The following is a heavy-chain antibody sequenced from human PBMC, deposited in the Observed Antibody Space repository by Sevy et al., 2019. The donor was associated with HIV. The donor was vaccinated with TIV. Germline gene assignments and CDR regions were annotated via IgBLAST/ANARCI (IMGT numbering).Heavy chain of an antibody. D-gene: IGHD4-17*01. J-gene: IGHJ6*03. CDR1: DGSINNYY. CDR2: IFSSGTT. Sequence: SETLSLTCTVSDGSINNYYWSWIRQPPGKGLEWIGYIFSSGTTNYNPSLYNRVTFSVDTSKNQFSLRLSSVTAADTAVYYCARQGNTDSYNYYMDVWGNGAAVTVSS. V-gene: IGHV4-59*08. CDR3: ARQGNTDSYNYYMDV.